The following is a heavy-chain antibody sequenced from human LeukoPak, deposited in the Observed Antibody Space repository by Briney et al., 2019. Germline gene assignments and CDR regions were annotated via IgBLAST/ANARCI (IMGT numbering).Heavy chain of an antibody. CDR2: IIDSGDGT. Sequence: GSLRLSCAASGLTFSSYAMSWVRQAPGKGLEWVSGIIDSGDGTYYADSVKGRFTISRDNSKNTLYLQVNTLRAEDTALYYCANGIYFPRYYFDYWGQGTLVTVSS. D-gene: IGHD1-26*01. J-gene: IGHJ4*02. CDR1: GLTFSSYA. CDR3: ANGIYFPRYYFDY. V-gene: IGHV3-23*01.